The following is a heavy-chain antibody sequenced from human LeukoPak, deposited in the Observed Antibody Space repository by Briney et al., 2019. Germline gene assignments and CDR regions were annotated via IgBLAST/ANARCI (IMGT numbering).Heavy chain of an antibody. CDR1: GGSINSYY. D-gene: IGHD2-2*01. V-gene: IGHV4-59*01. CDR3: ARVGSITSWVY. CDR2: IYYSGST. Sequence: PSETLSLTCTVSGGSINSYYWSWIRQPPGKGLEWIGYIYYSGSTNYNPSLKSRVTISVDTSKNQFSLKLSSVTAADTAVCYCARVGSITSWVYWGQGTLVTVSS. J-gene: IGHJ4*02.